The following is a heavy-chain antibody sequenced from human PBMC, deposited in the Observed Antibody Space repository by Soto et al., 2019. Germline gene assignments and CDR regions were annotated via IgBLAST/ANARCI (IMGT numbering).Heavy chain of an antibody. V-gene: IGHV3-23*01. CDR2: LSSRGFST. J-gene: IGHJ3*02. D-gene: IGHD2-2*01. CDR3: ARDRAVYCSNGTGLDAFDI. CDR1: GFTFNDDA. Sequence: EVQLLESGGHLVQPGASLRLSCAASGFTFNDDALTWVRQVPGKGLEWVSSLSSRGFSTHYAETVKGRLPFSSDNIKSTVYLQMNSFRAEDTAVYYCARDRAVYCSNGTGLDAFDIWGQWTLGTVAS.